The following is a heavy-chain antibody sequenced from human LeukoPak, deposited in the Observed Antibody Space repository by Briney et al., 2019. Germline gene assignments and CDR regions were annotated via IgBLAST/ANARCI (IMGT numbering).Heavy chain of an antibody. D-gene: IGHD2-2*01. CDR1: GGTFSSYA. CDR2: IIPVFGTA. Sequence: GASVKVSCKASGGTFSSYAISWVRQAPGQGLEWMGGIIPVFGTANYAQKFQGRVTITADESTSTAYMELSSLRSEDTAVYYCARDRDVVVAAAIRDYDAFDIWGQGTMVTVSS. CDR3: ARDRDVVVAAAIRDYDAFDI. V-gene: IGHV1-69*13. J-gene: IGHJ3*02.